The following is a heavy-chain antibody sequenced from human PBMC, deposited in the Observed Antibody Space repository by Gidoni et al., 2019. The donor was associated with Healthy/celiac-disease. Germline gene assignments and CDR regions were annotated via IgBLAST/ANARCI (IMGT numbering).Heavy chain of an antibody. V-gene: IGHV3-33*01. CDR3: ACEGGIVGATGY. CDR2: IWYDGSNK. J-gene: IGHJ4*02. D-gene: IGHD1-26*01. CDR1: GFTFSGYG. Sequence: QVQLVESGGGAVQPGRSLRLSCAASGFTFSGYGMHWVRQAPGKGLEWVAVIWYDGSNKYYADSVKGRFTISRDNSKNTLYLQMNSLRVEDTAVYYCACEGGIVGATGYWGQGTLVTVSS.